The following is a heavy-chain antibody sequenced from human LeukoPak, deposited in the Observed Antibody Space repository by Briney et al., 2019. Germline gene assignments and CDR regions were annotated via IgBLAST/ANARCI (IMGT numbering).Heavy chain of an antibody. J-gene: IGHJ5*02. Sequence: SQTLSLTYTVSGGSISSGSYYWSWIRQPAGKGLEWIGRIYTSGTIYYNPSLKSRVTISVDTSNNQFSLKLSSVTAADTAVYYCAREFPEGQQLTPGWFDPWGQGTLVTVSS. CDR1: GGSISSGSYY. D-gene: IGHD6-13*01. CDR2: IYTSGTI. CDR3: AREFPEGQQLTPGWFDP. V-gene: IGHV4-61*02.